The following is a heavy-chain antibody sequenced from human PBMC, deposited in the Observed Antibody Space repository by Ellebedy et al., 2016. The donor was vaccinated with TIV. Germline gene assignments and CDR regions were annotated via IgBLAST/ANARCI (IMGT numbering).Heavy chain of an antibody. CDR2: ITGIGTST. CDR3: AKPMGPGGRFDAFDI. V-gene: IGHV3-23*01. CDR1: GFTFSNYS. J-gene: IGHJ3*02. D-gene: IGHD3-16*01. Sequence: GESLKISXASSGFTFSNYSMSWVRQALGQGLEWVSAITGIGTSTYYADSVKGRFTISRDNSKNTLSLQMNSLRADDTAIYYCAKPMGPGGRFDAFDIWGQGTLVTVSS.